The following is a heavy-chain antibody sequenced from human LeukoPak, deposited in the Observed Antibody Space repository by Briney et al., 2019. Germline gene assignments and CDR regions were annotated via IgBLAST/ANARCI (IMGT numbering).Heavy chain of an antibody. Sequence: GGSLRLSCAASGFTFSTYNMNWVRQAPGKGLVWVSRIKSDGITITYADSVKGRFTISRDNAKNMLYLQMNSLRAEDTAVYYCLRDLNWSLDQWGQGTLVTVSS. CDR2: IKSDGITI. V-gene: IGHV3-74*01. CDR1: GFTFSTYN. J-gene: IGHJ4*02. CDR3: LRDLNWSLDQ. D-gene: IGHD1-20*01.